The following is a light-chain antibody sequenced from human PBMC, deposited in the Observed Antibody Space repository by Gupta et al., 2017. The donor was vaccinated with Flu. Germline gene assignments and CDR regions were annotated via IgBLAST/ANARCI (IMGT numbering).Light chain of an antibody. Sequence: QSVLTQPPSVSGAPGQRVTISCTGSNSNIGAGYDVNCYQQLPGTSPKVLIYDNTNRPSGVPDRFSGSKSGISASLAITGLQAEDEAEYYCQSYDSSLTAWVFGGGTKLTVL. J-gene: IGLJ3*02. CDR2: DNT. V-gene: IGLV1-40*01. CDR3: QSYDSSLTAWV. CDR1: NSNIGAGYD.